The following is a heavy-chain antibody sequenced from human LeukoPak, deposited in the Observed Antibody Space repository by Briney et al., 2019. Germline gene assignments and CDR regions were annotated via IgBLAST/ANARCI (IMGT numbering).Heavy chain of an antibody. Sequence: GASVKVSCKTSGGTFLSHTFSWLRQAPGHGLEWIGKITPVIETAKYAQTFQGRLSIYTDKDTTTVYMDLSGLRPDDTADYYCARVNLRGSNYNWFDPWGQGTRVIVSS. CDR2: ITPVIETA. CDR3: ARVNLRGSNYNWFDP. D-gene: IGHD3-10*01. CDR1: GGTFLSHT. V-gene: IGHV1-69*08. J-gene: IGHJ5*02.